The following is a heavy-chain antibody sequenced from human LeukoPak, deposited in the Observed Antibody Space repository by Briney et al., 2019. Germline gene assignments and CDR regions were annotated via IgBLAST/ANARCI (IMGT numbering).Heavy chain of an antibody. J-gene: IGHJ4*02. CDR2: ITSDSRYI. D-gene: IGHD5-12*01. V-gene: IGHV3-21*01. CDR1: GFTFSSYS. CDR3: ARGPSGYHNT. Sequence: SGGSLRLSCAASGFTFSSYSMNWVRQAPGKGLEWVSSITSDSRYIFYADSVKGRFTISRDNAKNSLYLQMNSLRAEDTAVYCCARGPSGYHNTGGQGTLVTVSS.